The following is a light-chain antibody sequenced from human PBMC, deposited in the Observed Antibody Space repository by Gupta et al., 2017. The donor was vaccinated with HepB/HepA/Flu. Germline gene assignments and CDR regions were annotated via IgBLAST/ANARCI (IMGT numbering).Light chain of an antibody. Sequence: QSPLTQPASVSGSPGQSITISCTGTRSDIGNYNYVSWYQQHPDKAPKLMIYDVSKRPSGVSNRFSGSKSGNTASLTISGRQAEDEADYYCSSDTSSSTVVFGGGTKLTVL. CDR3: SSDTSSSTVV. CDR1: RSDIGNYNY. CDR2: DVS. V-gene: IGLV2-14*01. J-gene: IGLJ2*01.